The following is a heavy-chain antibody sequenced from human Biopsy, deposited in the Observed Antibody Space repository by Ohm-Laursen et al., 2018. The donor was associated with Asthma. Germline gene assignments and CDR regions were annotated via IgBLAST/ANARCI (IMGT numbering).Heavy chain of an antibody. D-gene: IGHD7-27*01. CDR1: GYTFINND. CDR3: ARVQKSPGDRWFDP. V-gene: IGHV1-2*06. CDR2: FNPNGGAT. Sequence: ASVKVSCKASGYTFINNDINWVRQAPGEGLEWMGRFNPNGGATVYAQKFQGRATMTRDTSISTAYMELSRLTSDDTAVYYCARVQKSPGDRWFDPWGQGTLVTVSS. J-gene: IGHJ5*02.